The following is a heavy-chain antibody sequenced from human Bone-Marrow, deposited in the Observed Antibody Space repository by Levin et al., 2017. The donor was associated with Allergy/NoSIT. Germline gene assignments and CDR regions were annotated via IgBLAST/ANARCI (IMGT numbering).Heavy chain of an antibody. CDR1: GFTVSSNY. D-gene: IGHD3-10*01. J-gene: IGHJ4*02. CDR3: ARGWFGELLSH. CDR2: IYSGWST. V-gene: IGHV3-53*01. Sequence: GGSLRLSCAASGFTVSSNYMSWVRQAPGKGPEWVSVIYSGWSTYYLFSVKVRFTISRDNSKNTLYRQMNSLRAEDTAVYYCARGWFGELLSHWGQGTLVTVSS.